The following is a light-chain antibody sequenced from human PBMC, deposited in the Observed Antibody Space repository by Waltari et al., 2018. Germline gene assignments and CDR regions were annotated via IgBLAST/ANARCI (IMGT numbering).Light chain of an antibody. V-gene: IGLV3-21*04. Sequence: SYVLTQPPSVSAAPGKAARITCGGNNIGSKSVHWYQQKPGQAPVLVIYDDRDRPSGIPERVSGSNSGDTATLTISRGEAGDEADYYCQVWDSRSDHLYVFGTGTKVTVL. CDR3: QVWDSRSDHLYV. CDR1: NIGSKS. CDR2: DDR. J-gene: IGLJ1*01.